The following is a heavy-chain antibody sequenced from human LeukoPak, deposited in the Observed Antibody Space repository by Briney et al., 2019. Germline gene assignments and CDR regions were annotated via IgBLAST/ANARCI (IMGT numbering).Heavy chain of an antibody. Sequence: QSGGSLRLSCAASGFTFSRYAMHWVRQAPGKGLEWVAVISYDGSNKYYVDSVKGRFTISRDNSKNTLYLQMNSLRAEDTAVYYCASAGGDGYSYGSLDWWGQGTLVTVSS. CDR2: ISYDGSNK. D-gene: IGHD5-18*01. CDR3: ASAGGDGYSYGSLDW. V-gene: IGHV3-30-3*01. CDR1: GFTFSRYA. J-gene: IGHJ4*02.